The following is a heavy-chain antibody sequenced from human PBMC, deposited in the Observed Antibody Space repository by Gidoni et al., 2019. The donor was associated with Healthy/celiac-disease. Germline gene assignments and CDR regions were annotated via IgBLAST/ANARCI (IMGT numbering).Heavy chain of an antibody. CDR1: GGTFSSYD. CDR3: ARRADARPRYSSRTYGMDV. CDR2: IIPIFGTA. D-gene: IGHD2-15*01. J-gene: IGHJ6*02. Sequence: VQLVQSGAEVKKPGSSVKVSCKASGGTFSSYDIGWVRQAPGQGLEWMGGIIPIFGTANYAQKFQARVTITANESTGTAYMELSSLRSEDTAVYYCARRADARPRYSSRTYGMDVWGQGTTVTVSS. V-gene: IGHV1-69*01.